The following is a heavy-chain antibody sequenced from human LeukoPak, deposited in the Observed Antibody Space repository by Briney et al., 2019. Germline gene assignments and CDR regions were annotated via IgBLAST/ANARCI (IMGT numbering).Heavy chain of an antibody. D-gene: IGHD6-19*01. V-gene: IGHV4-39*07. Sequence: SQTLSLTCTVSGGSISSGGYYWSWIRQPPGKGLEWIGSIYYSGSTYYNPSLKSRVTISVDTSKNQFSLKLSSVTAADTAVYYCARGRYSSGWYDGWGQGTLVTVSS. J-gene: IGHJ5*02. CDR1: GGSISSGGYY. CDR3: ARGRYSSGWYDG. CDR2: IYYSGST.